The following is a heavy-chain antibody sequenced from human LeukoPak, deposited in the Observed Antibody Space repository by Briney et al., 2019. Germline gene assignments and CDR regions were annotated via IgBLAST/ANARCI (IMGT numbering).Heavy chain of an antibody. CDR2: LSSSSSYI. Sequence: GGSLRLSCAASGFTFSSCNMNWVRQAPGKGLEWVSSLSSSSSYIYYADSVKGRFTISRDNPKKTLYLQMDSLRAEDTAVYYCAKDHYYDSSNYYYGRPNLFDYWGQGTLVTVSS. D-gene: IGHD3-22*01. V-gene: IGHV3-21*04. CDR3: AKDHYYDSSNYYYGRPNLFDY. J-gene: IGHJ4*02. CDR1: GFTFSSCN.